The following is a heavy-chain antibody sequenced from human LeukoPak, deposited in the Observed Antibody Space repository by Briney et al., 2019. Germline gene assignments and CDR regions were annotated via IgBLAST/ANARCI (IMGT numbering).Heavy chain of an antibody. CDR3: AKVTTGIAAAGIDY. CDR1: GFTFSSYG. Sequence: PGGSLRLSCAASGFTFSSYGMHWVRQAPGKGLEWVAAASYDGSEKYYADTGKGRFTISRDNSKNTLYLQMNSLRADDTAVYFCAKVTTGIAAAGIDYWGQGTLVIVSS. CDR2: ASYDGSEK. D-gene: IGHD6-13*01. J-gene: IGHJ4*02. V-gene: IGHV3-30*18.